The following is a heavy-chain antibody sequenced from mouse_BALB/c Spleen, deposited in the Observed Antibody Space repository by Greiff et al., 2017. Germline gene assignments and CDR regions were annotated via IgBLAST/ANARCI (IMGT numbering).Heavy chain of an antibody. CDR3: ARSAYNYGFDY. Sequence: VQLQQSGAELAKPGASVKMSCKASGYTFTSYWMHWVKQRPGQGLEWIGYINPSTGYTEYNQKFKDKATLTADKSSSTAYMQLSSLTSEDSAVYYCARSAYNYGFDYWGQGTTLTVSS. CDR1: GYTFTSYW. J-gene: IGHJ2*01. CDR2: INPSTGYT. V-gene: IGHV1-7*01. D-gene: IGHD2-12*01.